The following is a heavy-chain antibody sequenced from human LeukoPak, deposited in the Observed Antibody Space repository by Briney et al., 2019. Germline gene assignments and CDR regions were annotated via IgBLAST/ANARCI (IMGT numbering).Heavy chain of an antibody. J-gene: IGHJ5*02. CDR1: GGSFSGYY. D-gene: IGHD3-10*01. CDR3: ARGRPITMVRGVRDWFDP. V-gene: IGHV4-34*01. CDR2: INHSGST. Sequence: PSETLSLTCAVYGGSFSGYYWSWIRQPPGKWLEWIGEINHSGSTNYNPSLKSRVTISVDTSKNQFSLKLSSVTAADTAVYYCARGRPITMVRGVRDWFDPWGQGTLVTVSS.